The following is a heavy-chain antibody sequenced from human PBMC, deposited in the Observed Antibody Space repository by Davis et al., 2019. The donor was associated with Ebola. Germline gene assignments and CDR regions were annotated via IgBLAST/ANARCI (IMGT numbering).Heavy chain of an antibody. Sequence: PGGSLRLSCAASGFTFSGHSMNWVRQAPGKGLEWVSSITSGNSIYYADSLKGRFTVSRDNAKNSLYLQMNTLRAEDTAVYYCARRYYGSGTYYKDYWGQGTLVTVSS. J-gene: IGHJ4*02. CDR1: GFTFSGHS. V-gene: IGHV3-21*01. D-gene: IGHD3-10*01. CDR2: ITSGNSI. CDR3: ARRYYGSGTYYKDY.